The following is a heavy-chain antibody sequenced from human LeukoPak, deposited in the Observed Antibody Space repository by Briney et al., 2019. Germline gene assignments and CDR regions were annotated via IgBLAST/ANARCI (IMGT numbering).Heavy chain of an antibody. Sequence: SETLSLTCTVSGGSISSYYWSWIRQPPGKGLEWIGYIYYSGSTNYNPSLKSRVTISVDTSKNQFSLKLSSVTAADTAVYYCARSGDTAMDYYYYYGMDAWGQGTTVTVSS. CDR1: GGSISSYY. V-gene: IGHV4-59*01. CDR3: ARSGDTAMDYYYYYGMDA. CDR2: IYYSGST. J-gene: IGHJ6*02. D-gene: IGHD5-18*01.